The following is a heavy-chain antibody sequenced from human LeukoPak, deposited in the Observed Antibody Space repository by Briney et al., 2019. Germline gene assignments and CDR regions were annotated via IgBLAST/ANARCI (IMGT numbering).Heavy chain of an antibody. CDR1: GFTFSNYW. D-gene: IGHD5-24*01. V-gene: IGHV3-74*01. J-gene: IGHJ4*02. CDR2: INEGGSVT. Sequence: GGSLRLSCAASGFTFSNYWMHWIRQAPGKGLVWVSRINEGGSVTDYADSVKGRFTISRDNAKNTLYLEMNSLRAEDTAVYYCSRDLRGRDDYWGQGTLVSVSS. CDR3: SRDLRGRDDY.